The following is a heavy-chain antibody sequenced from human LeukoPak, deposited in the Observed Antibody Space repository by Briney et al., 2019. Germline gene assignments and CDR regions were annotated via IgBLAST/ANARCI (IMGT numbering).Heavy chain of an antibody. CDR3: ARVASKYTNLYDFWSGLSKAEL. J-gene: IGHJ4*02. V-gene: IGHV4-61*02. CDR1: GGSISSGSYY. D-gene: IGHD3-3*01. Sequence: SETLSLTCTVSGGSISSGSYYWSWIRQPAGKGLEWIGRIYTTGSTNYNPSLKSRLTISVDTSKNQFSLKLSSVTAADTAVYYCARVASKYTNLYDFWSGLSKAELWGQGTLVTVSS. CDR2: IYTTGST.